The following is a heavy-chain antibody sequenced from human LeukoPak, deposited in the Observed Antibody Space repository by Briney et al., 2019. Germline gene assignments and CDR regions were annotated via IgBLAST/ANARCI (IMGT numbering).Heavy chain of an antibody. D-gene: IGHD4/OR15-4a*01. CDR2: IYYTGST. J-gene: IGHJ4*02. CDR1: GGSMSNYY. Sequence: SETLSLTCSVSGGSMSNYYGSWIRQPPGKGLEWIAYIYYTGSTYYNPSLKSRVTMSVDTSKNQFFLTLSSVTAADTAVYYCARHIGGAATLDWGQGTLVTVSS. CDR3: ARHIGGAATLD. V-gene: IGHV4-59*08.